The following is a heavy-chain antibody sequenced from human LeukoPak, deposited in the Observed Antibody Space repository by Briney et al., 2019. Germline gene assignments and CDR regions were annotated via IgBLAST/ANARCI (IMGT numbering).Heavy chain of an antibody. D-gene: IGHD6-19*01. CDR2: ISAYNGNT. CDR3: AYGIAVAGPNDAFDI. CDR1: GYTFTSYG. Sequence: ASVKVSCKASGYTFTSYGISWVRQAPGQGLEWMGWISAYNGNTNYAQKLQGRVTMTTDTSTSTAYMELRSLRPDDTAVYYCAYGIAVAGPNDAFDIWGQGTMVTVSS. V-gene: IGHV1-18*01. J-gene: IGHJ3*02.